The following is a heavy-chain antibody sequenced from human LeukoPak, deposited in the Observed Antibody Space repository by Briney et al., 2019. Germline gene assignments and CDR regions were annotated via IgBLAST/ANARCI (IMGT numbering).Heavy chain of an antibody. D-gene: IGHD3-16*01. Sequence: ASVKVSCKASGYTFTGYYMHWVRQAPGQGLEWMGWINPNSGGTNYAQKFQGRVTMTRDTSISTAYMELSRLRSDDTAVYYCARGWGVYYYYGMDVWGQGTTVTVSS. CDR3: ARGWGVYYYYGMDV. J-gene: IGHJ6*02. CDR1: GYTFTGYY. CDR2: INPNSGGT. V-gene: IGHV1-2*02.